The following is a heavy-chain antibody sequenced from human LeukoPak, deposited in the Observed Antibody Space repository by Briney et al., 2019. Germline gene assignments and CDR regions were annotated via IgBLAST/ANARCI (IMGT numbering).Heavy chain of an antibody. V-gene: IGHV4-39*07. J-gene: IGHJ6*03. CDR3: ARGTKGVRLEASGKTVYYYYVDV. CDR2: IYYSGSI. D-gene: IGHD6-13*01. Sequence: SETLSLTCTVSGGSISSSSYYWGWIRQPPGKGLEWIGSIYYSGSIYYNPSLKSRVTISVDTSKNQLSLKLRSVTPEDSAVYFCARGTKGVRLEASGKTVYYYYVDVWGKGTTVTMSS. CDR1: GGSISSSSYY.